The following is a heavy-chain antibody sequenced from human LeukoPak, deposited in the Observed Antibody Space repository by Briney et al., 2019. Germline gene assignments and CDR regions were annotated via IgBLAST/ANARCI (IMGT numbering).Heavy chain of an antibody. Sequence: SETLSLTCAVSGGSISSSNWWSWVRQPPGKGLEWIGEIYHSGSTNYNPSLKSRVTISVDKSKNQFSLKLSSVTAADTAVYYCARGAQGITMIVVVHYGMDVWDQGTTVTVSS. V-gene: IGHV4-4*02. J-gene: IGHJ6*02. D-gene: IGHD3-22*01. CDR1: GGSISSSNW. CDR3: ARGAQGITMIVVVHYGMDV. CDR2: IYHSGST.